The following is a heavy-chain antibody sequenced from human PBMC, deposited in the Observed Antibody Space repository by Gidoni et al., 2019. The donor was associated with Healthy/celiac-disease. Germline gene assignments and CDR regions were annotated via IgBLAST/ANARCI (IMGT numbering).Heavy chain of an antibody. CDR2: IRSKAYGGTT. J-gene: IGHJ6*03. V-gene: IGHV3-49*04. CDR1: GFTFGDYA. Sequence: EVQLVESGGGLVQPGRSLRLSCTASGFTFGDYAMSWVRQAPGKGLEWVGFIRSKAYGGTTEYAASVKGRFTISRDDSKSIAYLQMNSLKTEDTAVYYCPRTPRYYYYYYMDVWGKGTTVTVSS. CDR3: PRTPRYYYYYYMDV.